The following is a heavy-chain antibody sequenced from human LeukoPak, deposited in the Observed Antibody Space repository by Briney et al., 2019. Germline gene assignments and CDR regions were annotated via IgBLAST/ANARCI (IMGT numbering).Heavy chain of an antibody. D-gene: IGHD5-12*01. V-gene: IGHV3-11*01. CDR3: ARPISRSGYDFGY. Sequence: PGGSLRLSCAASGFTFSDYYMSWIRQAPGKGLEWVSYISSSGSTIYYADSVRGRFTMSRDNAKNSLYLQMNSLRAEDTAVYYCARPISRSGYDFGYWGQGTLVTVSS. CDR1: GFTFSDYY. J-gene: IGHJ4*02. CDR2: ISSSGSTI.